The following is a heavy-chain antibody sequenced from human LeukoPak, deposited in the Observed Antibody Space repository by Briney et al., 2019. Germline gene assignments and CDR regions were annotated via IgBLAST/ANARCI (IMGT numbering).Heavy chain of an antibody. CDR2: INSDGSST. J-gene: IGHJ6*02. Sequence: PGGSLRLSCAASGFTFSSYWMHWVRQAPGKGLVWVSRINSDGSSTSYADSVKGRFTISRDNAKNTLYLQMNSLRAEDTAVYYCARVRAAMVTRRYYYGMDVWGQGTTVTVSS. CDR3: ARVRAAMVTRRYYYGMDV. CDR1: GFTFSSYW. D-gene: IGHD5-18*01. V-gene: IGHV3-74*01.